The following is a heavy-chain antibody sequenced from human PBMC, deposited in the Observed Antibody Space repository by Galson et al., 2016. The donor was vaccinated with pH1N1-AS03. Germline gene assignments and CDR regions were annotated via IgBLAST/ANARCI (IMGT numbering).Heavy chain of an antibody. CDR3: STGLLWFDFFEF. CDR2: IKSKTDGGTT. Sequence: SLRLSCAASGITFSDAWMSWVRQTPGGGLEWVGRIKSKTDGGTTDYAAPVQGRFAISRDDSKNMVYLQMNSLKTEDTAVYYCSTGLLWFDFFEFWGPGTLVTVSS. D-gene: IGHD2-21*02. V-gene: IGHV3-15*01. J-gene: IGHJ4*02. CDR1: GITFSDAW.